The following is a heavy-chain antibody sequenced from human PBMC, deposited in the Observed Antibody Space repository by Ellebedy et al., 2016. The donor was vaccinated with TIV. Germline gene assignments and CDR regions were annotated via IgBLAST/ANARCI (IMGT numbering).Heavy chain of an antibody. CDR2: IYSGGST. V-gene: IGHV3-53*01. J-gene: IGHJ6*02. CDR3: ARDRRGYCSGGSCYSLIVGYGMDV. CDR1: GFTVSSNY. Sequence: GESLKISCAASGFTVSSNYMSWVRQAPGKGLEWVSVIYSGGSTYYADSVKGRFTISRDNSKNTLYLQMNSLRAEDTAVYYCARDRRGYCSGGSCYSLIVGYGMDVWGQGTTVTVSS. D-gene: IGHD2-15*01.